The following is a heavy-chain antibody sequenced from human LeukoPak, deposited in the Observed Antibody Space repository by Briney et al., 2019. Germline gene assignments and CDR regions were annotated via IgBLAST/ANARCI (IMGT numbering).Heavy chain of an antibody. V-gene: IGHV1-2*02. D-gene: IGHD6-19*01. Sequence: ASVKVSCTASGYTFTGYYMHWVRQAPGQGLEWMGWINPNSGGTNYAQKFQGRVTMTRDTSISTAYMELSRLRSDDTAVYYCARRGRSGWYVFDYWGQGTLVTVSS. J-gene: IGHJ4*02. CDR3: ARRGRSGWYVFDY. CDR2: INPNSGGT. CDR1: GYTFTGYY.